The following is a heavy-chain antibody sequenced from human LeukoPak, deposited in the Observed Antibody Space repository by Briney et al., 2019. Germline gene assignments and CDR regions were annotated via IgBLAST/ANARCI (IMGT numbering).Heavy chain of an antibody. CDR2: INPNSGGT. J-gene: IGHJ4*02. Sequence: ASAKVSCKASGYTFTGYYMHWVRQAPGQGLEWMGRINPNSGGTNYAQKFQGRVTMTRDTSISTAYMELSRLRSDDTAVYYCARESFGVVVVAAHDYWGQGTLVTVSS. V-gene: IGHV1-2*06. D-gene: IGHD2-15*01. CDR1: GYTFTGYY. CDR3: ARESFGVVVVAAHDY.